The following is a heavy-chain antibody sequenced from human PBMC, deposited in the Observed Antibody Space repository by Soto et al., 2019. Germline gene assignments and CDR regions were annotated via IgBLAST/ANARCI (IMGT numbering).Heavy chain of an antibody. CDR2: IYYSGST. J-gene: IGHJ4*02. CDR3: ARRDDYGGNSGHY. CDR1: GGSISSSSYY. Sequence: QLQLQESGPGLVKPSETLSLTCTVSGGSISSSSYYWGWIRQPPGKGLEWIGSIYYSGSTYYNPSLKSRVTISVDTSKNQFSLKLSSVTAADTAVYYCARRDDYGGNSGHYWGQGTLVTVSS. V-gene: IGHV4-39*01. D-gene: IGHD4-17*01.